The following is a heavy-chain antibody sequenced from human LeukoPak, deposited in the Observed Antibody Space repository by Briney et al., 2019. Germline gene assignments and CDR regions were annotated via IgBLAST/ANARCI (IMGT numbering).Heavy chain of an antibody. V-gene: IGHV3-74*01. D-gene: IGHD3-22*01. CDR1: GFTFSSYW. CDR3: ARGENYDSSGYGKLDY. Sequence: PGGSLRLSCAASGFTFSSYWMHWVRQAPGQGLVWVSRVNSDGSSTSYADSVKGRFTISRDNAENTLYLQMNSLRAEDTAVYYCARGENYDSSGYGKLDYWGQGTLVTVSS. J-gene: IGHJ4*02. CDR2: VNSDGSST.